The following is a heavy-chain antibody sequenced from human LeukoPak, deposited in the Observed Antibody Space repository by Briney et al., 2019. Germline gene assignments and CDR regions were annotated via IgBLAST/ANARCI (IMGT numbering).Heavy chain of an antibody. CDR2: INPSGGST. CDR1: GYTFTSYY. CDR3: ARSRGSLYYDSSGYHQASFDY. V-gene: IGHV1-46*01. Sequence: ASVKVSCKASGYTFTSYYMRWVRQAPGQGLEWMGIINPSGGSTSYAQKFQGRVTMTRDTSTSTVYMELSSLRSEDTAVYYCARSRGSLYYDSSGYHQASFDYWGQGTLVTVSS. D-gene: IGHD3-22*01. J-gene: IGHJ4*02.